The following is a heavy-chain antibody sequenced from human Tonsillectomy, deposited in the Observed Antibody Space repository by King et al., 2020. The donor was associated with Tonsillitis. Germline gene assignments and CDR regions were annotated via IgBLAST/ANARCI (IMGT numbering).Heavy chain of an antibody. CDR1: GFTFSTYG. J-gene: IGHJ6*02. CDR2: ISYDGSNK. CDR3: AKAFITGMYYYYGMDV. V-gene: IGHV3-30*18. Sequence: VQLVESGGGVVQPGRSLRLSCAASGFTFSTYGMHWVRQAPGKGLEWVAVISYDGSNKYYADSVKGRFTISRDNSKNTLYLQMNSLRAEDTAVYYCAKAFITGMYYYYGMDVWGQGTTVTVSS. D-gene: IGHD1-20*01.